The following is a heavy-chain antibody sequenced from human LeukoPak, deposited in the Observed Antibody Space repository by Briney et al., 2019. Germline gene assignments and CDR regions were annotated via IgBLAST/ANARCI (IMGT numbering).Heavy chain of an antibody. CDR2: ISGSADNT. CDR1: GFTFSSYW. J-gene: IGHJ4*02. CDR3: AKQGFGC. Sequence: PGGSLRLSCAASGFTFSSYWMHWVRQAPGEGLEWVSTISGSADNTNYAEAVKGRFTISRDNSKNTMYLQMNSLRAEDTAVYYCAKQGFGCWGQGTLVTVSS. V-gene: IGHV3-23*01.